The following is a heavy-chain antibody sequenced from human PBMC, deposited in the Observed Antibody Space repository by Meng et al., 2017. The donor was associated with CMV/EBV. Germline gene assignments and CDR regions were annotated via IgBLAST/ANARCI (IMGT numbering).Heavy chain of an antibody. V-gene: IGHV3-74*01. CDR3: AREAAAGAPDY. J-gene: IGHJ4*02. CDR1: GFTFSSYW. D-gene: IGHD6-13*01. CDR2: INSDGSST. Sequence: GESLKISCAASGFTFSSYWMHWVRQAPGKGLVWVSRINSDGSSTSYADSVKGRFTISRGNAKNTLYLQMNSLRAEDTAVYYCAREAAAGAPDYWGQGTLVTVSS.